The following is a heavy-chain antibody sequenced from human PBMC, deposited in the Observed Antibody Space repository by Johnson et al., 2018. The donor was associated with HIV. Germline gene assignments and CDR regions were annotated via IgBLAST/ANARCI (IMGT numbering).Heavy chain of an antibody. CDR3: ARAVYSSSSSCAFDI. CDR1: GFTFSSYW. Sequence: VQLVESGGGLVQPGGSLRLSCAASGFTFSSYWMSWVRQAPGKGLEWVANIKQDGSEKYYVDSVKGRFTISRDNAKNSLYLQMNSLRAEDTAVYYCARAVYSSSSSCAFDIWGQGTMVTVSS. CDR2: IKQDGSEK. J-gene: IGHJ3*02. V-gene: IGHV3-7*04. D-gene: IGHD6-6*01.